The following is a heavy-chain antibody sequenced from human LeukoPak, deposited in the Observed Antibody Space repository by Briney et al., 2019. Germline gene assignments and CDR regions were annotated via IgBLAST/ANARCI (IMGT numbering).Heavy chain of an antibody. CDR3: AKDWSAVAGPIDY. CDR2: INSDGTST. V-gene: IGHV3-74*01. CDR1: GFTVSNFW. J-gene: IGHJ4*02. D-gene: IGHD6-19*01. Sequence: PGGSLRLSCAASGFTVSNFWMHWVRQAPGQGLVWVSRINSDGTSTNYADSVKGRLTISRDNTKNTLYLQMNSLRAEDTAVYYCAKDWSAVAGPIDYWGQGTLVTVSS.